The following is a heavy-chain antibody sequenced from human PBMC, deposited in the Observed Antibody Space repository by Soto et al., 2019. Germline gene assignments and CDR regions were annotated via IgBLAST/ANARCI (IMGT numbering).Heavy chain of an antibody. V-gene: IGHV1-18*01. CDR3: ARVGLYSSGRYDPFEY. J-gene: IGHJ4*02. CDR2: ISGYNGNT. CDR1: GYTFTSYG. Sequence: QVQLVQSGAEVKKPGASVKVSCKASGYTFTSYGLSWVRQAPGQGLEWMGWISGYNGNTNYAQRLQGRVTMTTDTSTRTAYMELRSLRSDDTAVYYCARVGLYSSGRYDPFEYWGQGTLVTVSS. D-gene: IGHD6-19*01.